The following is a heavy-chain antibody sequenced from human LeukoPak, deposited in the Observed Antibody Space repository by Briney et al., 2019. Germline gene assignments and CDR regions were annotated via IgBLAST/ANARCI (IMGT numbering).Heavy chain of an antibody. CDR3: ARGPWFGELTDAFDI. CDR1: GYTFTGYY. CDR2: INPSGGT. D-gene: IGHD3-10*01. J-gene: IGHJ3*02. Sequence: GASVTVSCKASGYTFTGYYIHWVRQAPGQGVEGMGWINPSGGTNYSQKFQGRGTMTRDTSISTAYMELSKLISDDTGVYYCARGPWFGELTDAFDIWGQGTMVTVSS. V-gene: IGHV1-2*02.